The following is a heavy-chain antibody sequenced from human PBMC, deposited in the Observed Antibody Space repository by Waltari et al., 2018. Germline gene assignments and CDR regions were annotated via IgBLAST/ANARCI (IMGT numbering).Heavy chain of an antibody. CDR2: ITWNSNNI. J-gene: IGHJ4*02. CDR3: AKGHSGSYGLDY. V-gene: IGHV3-9*01. CDR1: GFPFEAYA. Sequence: EIQLVESGGGLAQPGRSLRLSCAASGFPFEAYAMHWVRQTPGKGLEWVSGITWNSNNIGYADSVKGRFTISRDNAKKSLYLQMNSLRTEDTALYYCAKGHSGSYGLDYWGQGTPVTVSS. D-gene: IGHD1-26*01.